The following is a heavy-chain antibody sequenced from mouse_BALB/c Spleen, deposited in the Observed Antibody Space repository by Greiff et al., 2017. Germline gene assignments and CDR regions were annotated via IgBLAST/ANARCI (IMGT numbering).Heavy chain of an antibody. V-gene: IGHV7-3*02. D-gene: IGHD1-1*01. Sequence: EVMLVESGGGLVQPGGSLRLSCATSGFTFTDYYMSWVRQPPGKALEWLGFIRNKANGYTTEYSASVKGRFTISRDNSQSILYLQMNTLRAEDSATYYGARDIPLGYYGSSSYAMDYWGQGTSVTVSS. CDR3: ARDIPLGYYGSSSYAMDY. CDR2: IRNKANGYTT. J-gene: IGHJ4*01. CDR1: GFTFTDYY.